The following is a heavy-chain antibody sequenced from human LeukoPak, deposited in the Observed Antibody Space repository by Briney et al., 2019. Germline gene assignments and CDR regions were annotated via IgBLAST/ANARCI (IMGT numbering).Heavy chain of an antibody. CDR2: IYPGDSDT. J-gene: IGHJ6*03. Sequence: PGESLKISYKGSGYSFTSYWIGWVRQMPGKGLEWMGIIYPGDSDTRYSPSFQGQVTISADKSISTAYLQWSSLKASDTAMYYCARHTLEGQLLYSGYYYYYMDVWGKGTTVTVSS. V-gene: IGHV5-51*01. D-gene: IGHD3-10*02. CDR3: ARHTLEGQLLYSGYYYYYMDV. CDR1: GYSFTSYW.